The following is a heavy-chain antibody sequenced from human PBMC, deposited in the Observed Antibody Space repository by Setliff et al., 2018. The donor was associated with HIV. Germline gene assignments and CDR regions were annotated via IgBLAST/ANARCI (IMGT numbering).Heavy chain of an antibody. CDR1: GFDFSNYW. V-gene: IGHV3-74*01. Sequence: GGSLRLSCAAAGFDFSNYWIHWVRQVAGKGLVWVSGIDAAGSTTAFADSVRGRFTISRDNTKNTVYLQMDSLRAEDTAVYYCARAAYYNGLDVWGQGTTVTVSS. J-gene: IGHJ6*02. D-gene: IGHD3-10*01. CDR3: ARAAYYNGLDV. CDR2: IDAAGSTT.